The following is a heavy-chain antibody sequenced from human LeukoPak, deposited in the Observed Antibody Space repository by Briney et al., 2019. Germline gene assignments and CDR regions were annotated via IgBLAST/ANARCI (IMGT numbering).Heavy chain of an antibody. V-gene: IGHV4-4*09. Sequence: SETLSLTCTVSGGSISSYYWSWIRQPPGKGLEWIGYIYTSGSTSYNPSLKSRVTISVDTSKNQFSLKLSSVTAADTAVYYCARIRRYCSGGSCYSGYYYYYMDVWGKGTTVTVSS. D-gene: IGHD2-15*01. CDR2: IYTSGST. CDR3: ARIRRYCSGGSCYSGYYYYYMDV. J-gene: IGHJ6*03. CDR1: GGSISSYY.